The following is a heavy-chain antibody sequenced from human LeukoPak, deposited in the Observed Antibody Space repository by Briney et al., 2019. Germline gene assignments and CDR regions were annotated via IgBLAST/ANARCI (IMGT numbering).Heavy chain of an antibody. CDR1: GYIFTSYW. V-gene: IGHV5-51*01. J-gene: IGHJ4*02. CDR3: ARHTYRSGSPDY. Sequence: GESLKISCEGSGYIFTSYWLGWVRQVPGKGLEWMGIIYPGDSDTRYSPSFQGQVTISADKSTGTAYLQWSSLKASDTDMYYCARHTYRSGSPDYWGQGTLVTVSS. D-gene: IGHD1-26*01. CDR2: IYPGDSDT.